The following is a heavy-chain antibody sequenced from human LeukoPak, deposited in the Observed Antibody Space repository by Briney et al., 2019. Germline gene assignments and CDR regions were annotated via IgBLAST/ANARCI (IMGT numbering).Heavy chain of an antibody. D-gene: IGHD2-2*01. J-gene: IGHJ4*02. V-gene: IGHV3-49*03. CDR2: IRSKAYGGTT. CDR1: GFTLNNYA. CDR3: TRDVGGFHCSSTSCYSSLDY. Sequence: PGGSLRLSCAASGFTLNNYAMSWFRQAPGKGLEWVGFIRSKAYGGTTEYAASVKGRFTISRDDSKSIAYLQMNSLKTEDTAVYYCTRDVGGFHCSSTSCYSSLDYWGQGTLVTVSS.